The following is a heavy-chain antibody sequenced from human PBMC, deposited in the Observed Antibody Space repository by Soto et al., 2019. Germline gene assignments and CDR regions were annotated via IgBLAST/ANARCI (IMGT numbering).Heavy chain of an antibody. CDR1: GFTLSSSG. CDR3: ARHPERIAQIGWFDP. Sequence: SVKVSCKASGFTLSSSGIHWVRQARGQRLEWIGWIVVGSGNTSYAQKFQERVTITRDVSTNTAYMELTSLRSEDTAVYYCARHPERIAQIGWFDPWGQGTLVTVSS. V-gene: IGHV1-58*02. CDR2: IVVGSGNT. D-gene: IGHD6-13*01. J-gene: IGHJ5*02.